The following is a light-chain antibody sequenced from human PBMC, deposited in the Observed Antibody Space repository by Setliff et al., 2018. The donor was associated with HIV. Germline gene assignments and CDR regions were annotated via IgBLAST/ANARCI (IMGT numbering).Light chain of an antibody. J-gene: IGLJ3*02. Sequence: QSALTQPASVSGSPGQSITISCTGSSSDVGGYNYVSWYQQHPGKAPKLMIYDVSQRPSGVSDRFSGSKSGITASLTISGLQPEGESDYYCSSYTASSTLVFGGGTK. CDR3: SSYTASSTLV. CDR1: SSDVGGYNY. CDR2: DVS. V-gene: IGLV2-14*03.